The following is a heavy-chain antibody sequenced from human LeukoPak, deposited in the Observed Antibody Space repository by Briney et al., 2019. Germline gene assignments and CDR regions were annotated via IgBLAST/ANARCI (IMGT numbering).Heavy chain of an antibody. CDR3: ARLLLYYDSSGSLEGWFDP. D-gene: IGHD3-22*01. J-gene: IGHJ5*02. CDR1: GGSISSYD. V-gene: IGHV4-59*01. Sequence: SETLSLTCTVSGGSISSYDWSWIRQPPGKGLEWIGYIYYSGSTNYNPSLKSRVTISVDTSMNQFSLKLSSVTAADTAVYYCARLLLYYDSSGSLEGWFDPWGQGTLVTVSS. CDR2: IYYSGST.